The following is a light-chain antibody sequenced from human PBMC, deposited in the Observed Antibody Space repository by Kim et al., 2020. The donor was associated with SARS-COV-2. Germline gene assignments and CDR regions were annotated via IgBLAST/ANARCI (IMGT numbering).Light chain of an antibody. CDR3: QAWDISTAI. Sequence: SVSPGQTASITCSGDSLGNKYVCWYQQRPGQSPVLVIYQDRERPSGIPERFSGSNSGNTATLTISGTQALDEADYYCQAWDISTAIFGGGTQLTVL. CDR1: SLGNKY. CDR2: QDR. V-gene: IGLV3-1*01. J-gene: IGLJ2*01.